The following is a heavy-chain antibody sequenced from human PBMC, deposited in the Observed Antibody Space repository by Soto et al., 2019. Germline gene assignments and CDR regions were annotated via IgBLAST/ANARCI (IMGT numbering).Heavy chain of an antibody. J-gene: IGHJ3*02. Sequence: ASVKVSCKASGYTFTSYAMHWVRQAPGQRLEWMGWINAGNGNTKYSQKFQGRVTITRDTSASTAYMELSSLRSEDTAVYYCARRGGGYSYGYYGAFDIWGQGTMVTVSS. CDR1: GYTFTSYA. CDR3: ARRGGGYSYGYYGAFDI. V-gene: IGHV1-3*01. D-gene: IGHD5-18*01. CDR2: INAGNGNT.